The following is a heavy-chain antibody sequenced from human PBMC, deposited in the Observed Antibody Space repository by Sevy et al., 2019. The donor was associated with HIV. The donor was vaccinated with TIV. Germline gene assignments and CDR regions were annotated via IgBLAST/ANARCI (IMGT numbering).Heavy chain of an antibody. CDR1: GFTFSTYG. V-gene: IGHV3-30*02. CDR2: IRFDGSIK. J-gene: IGHJ6*02. CDR3: AKVLHIVDIPAAIDYYYGMDV. Sequence: GGSLRLSCAASGFTFSTYGMHWVRQAPGKGLEWVAFIRFDGSIKYYRDSVKGRLTISRDNSKNTLYLQMNSLRAEDTAVYFCAKVLHIVDIPAAIDYYYGMDVWGQGTTVTVSS. D-gene: IGHD2-2*01.